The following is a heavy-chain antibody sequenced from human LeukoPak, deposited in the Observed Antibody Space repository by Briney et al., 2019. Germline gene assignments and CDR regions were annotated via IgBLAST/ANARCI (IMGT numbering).Heavy chain of an antibody. CDR3: ARGYILTGTPYDY. CDR2: INHSGST. Sequence: PSETLSLTCAVYGGSFSGYYWSWIRQPPGKGLEWIGEINHSGSTNYNPSLKSRVTISVDTSKNQFSLKLSSVTAADTAVYYCARGYILTGTPYDYWGQGTLVTVSS. V-gene: IGHV4-34*01. D-gene: IGHD1-20*01. CDR1: GGSFSGYY. J-gene: IGHJ4*02.